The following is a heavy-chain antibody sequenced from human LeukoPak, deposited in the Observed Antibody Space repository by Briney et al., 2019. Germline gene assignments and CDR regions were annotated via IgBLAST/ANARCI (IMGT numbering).Heavy chain of an antibody. CDR3: AREAGINGYADIMAMFPFDN. J-gene: IGHJ4*02. CDR2: IIPILGIP. V-gene: IGHV1-69*04. D-gene: IGHD5-12*01. CDR1: GDTFSSHA. Sequence: ASVKVSCKASGDTFSSHAISWVRQAPGQGLEWMGRIIPILGIPNNAQKLQGRVTITADKSTSTVYMELSSLRYEDTAVYYCAREAGINGYADIMAMFPFDNWGQGTLVTVSS.